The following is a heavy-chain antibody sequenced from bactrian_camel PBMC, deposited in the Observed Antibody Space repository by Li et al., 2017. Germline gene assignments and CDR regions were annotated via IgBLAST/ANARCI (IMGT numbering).Heavy chain of an antibody. V-gene: IGHV3-1*01. D-gene: IGHD5*01. CDR1: GFTFDDYA. CDR2: IGEDGRTT. Sequence: VQLVESGGGLVQPGDSLGVSCVASGFTFDDYAMGWVRQAPGKGLEWVSGIGEDGRTTLYADSVKGRFTISRDNAKNTLYLQLDSLETEDTARVYCTVGGTLVPQFNFWGQGTQVTVS. CDR3: TVGGTLVPQFNF. J-gene: IGHJ4*01.